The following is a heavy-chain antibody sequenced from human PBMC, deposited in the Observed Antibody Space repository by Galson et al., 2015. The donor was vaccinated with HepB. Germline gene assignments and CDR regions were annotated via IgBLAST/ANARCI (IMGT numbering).Heavy chain of an antibody. CDR1: GYTFTGYY. J-gene: IGHJ4*02. CDR3: ARVWGQRKYSTIAALYY. V-gene: IGHV1-2*04. D-gene: IGHD6-6*01. Sequence: SVKVSCKASGYTFTGYYMHWVRQAPGQGLEWMGRINPNSGDTNYAQKFQGWVTMTRDTSISTAYMELSRLRSDDTAVYYCARVWGQRKYSTIAALYYWGQGTLVTVSS. CDR2: INPNSGDT.